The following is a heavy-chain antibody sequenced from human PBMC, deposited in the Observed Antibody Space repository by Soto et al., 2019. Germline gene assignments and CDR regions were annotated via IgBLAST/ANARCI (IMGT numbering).Heavy chain of an antibody. D-gene: IGHD1-1*01. CDR2: IFYNGTA. J-gene: IGHJ4*02. V-gene: IGHV4-61*01. CDR3: ARIGDWYDIDF. CDR1: GGSVSSGSFH. Sequence: PSETLSLTCSVSGGSVSSGSFHWIWIRQPPGKGLQFIGSIFYNGTANYSPSLKNRVSISIDTSQSQFFLQLISVAAADTAVYYCARIGDWYDIDFWGQGSLVT.